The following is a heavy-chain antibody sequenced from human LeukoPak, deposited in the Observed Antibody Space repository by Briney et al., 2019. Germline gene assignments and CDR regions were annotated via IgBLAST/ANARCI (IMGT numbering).Heavy chain of an antibody. CDR1: GFTFNSFF. CDR2: ISQDGSET. CDR3: VRDLGHSRHYFEY. Sequence: PGGSLRLSCAASGFTFNSFFLNWVRLTPGRELEWVACISQDGSETFYMDSVRGRFTISRDNTKNSLYLQMSSLRAEDTVVYFCVRDLGHSRHYFEYWGQGALVTVSS. D-gene: IGHD7-27*01. V-gene: IGHV3-7*01. J-gene: IGHJ4*02.